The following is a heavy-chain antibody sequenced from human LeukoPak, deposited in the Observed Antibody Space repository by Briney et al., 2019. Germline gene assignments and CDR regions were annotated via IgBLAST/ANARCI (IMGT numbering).Heavy chain of an antibody. Sequence: GASVKVSCKASGDTFSRYALSWARQAPGQGLEWMGGIFTVFGTTHYAKDLQGRVTITADKSTDTVYMELTSLRSEDTAIYYCARAKVSGYPTYWYFDLWGRGTLVTVSS. CDR3: ARAKVSGYPTYWYFDL. D-gene: IGHD3-9*01. CDR2: IFTVFGTT. CDR1: GDTFSRYA. V-gene: IGHV1-69*06. J-gene: IGHJ2*01.